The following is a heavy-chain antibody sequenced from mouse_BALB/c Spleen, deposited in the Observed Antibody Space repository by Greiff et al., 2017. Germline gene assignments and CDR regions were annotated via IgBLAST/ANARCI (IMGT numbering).Heavy chain of an antibody. V-gene: IGHV1S56*01. CDR3: ARGNYYDYDALDY. D-gene: IGHD2-4*01. CDR2: IYPGNVNT. CDR1: GYTFTSYY. Sequence: VQLVESGPELVKPGASVRISCKASGYTFTSYYIHWVKQRPGQGLEWIGWIYPGNVNTKYNEKFKGKATLTADKSSSTAYMQLSSLTSEDSAVYFCARGNYYDYDALDYWGQGTTLTVSS. J-gene: IGHJ2*01.